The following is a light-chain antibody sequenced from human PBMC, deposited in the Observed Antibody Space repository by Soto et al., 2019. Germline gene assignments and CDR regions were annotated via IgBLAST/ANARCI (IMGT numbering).Light chain of an antibody. J-gene: IGKJ2*01. CDR1: QSVSSSY. CDR2: GAS. Sequence: EIVLTQSPGTLSLSPGDIATLSCRASQSVSSSYLAWYQQKPGQAPRLLIYGASSRATGITNRFSGSGSGTYFPITSSRLEPEDVAVYYCQQYCSSYTFGQGTKLEIK. V-gene: IGKV3-20*01. CDR3: QQYCSSYT.